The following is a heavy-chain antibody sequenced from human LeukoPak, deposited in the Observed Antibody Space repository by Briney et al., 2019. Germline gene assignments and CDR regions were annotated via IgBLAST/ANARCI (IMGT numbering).Heavy chain of an antibody. J-gene: IGHJ4*02. CDR3: ARDGSGYYYLD. CDR1: GFTVSSNY. Sequence: PGGSLRLSCAASGFTVSSNYTSWVRQAPGKGLEWVSVIYSGGSTYYADSVKGRFTISRDNSKNTLYLQMNSLRAEDTAVYYCARDGSGYYYLDWGQGTLVTVSS. CDR2: IYSGGST. V-gene: IGHV3-66*01. D-gene: IGHD3-22*01.